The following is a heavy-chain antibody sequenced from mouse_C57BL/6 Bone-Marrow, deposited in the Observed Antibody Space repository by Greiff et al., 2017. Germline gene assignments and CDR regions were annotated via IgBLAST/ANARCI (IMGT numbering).Heavy chain of an antibody. CDR1: GYTFTSYG. D-gene: IGHD2-4*01. J-gene: IGHJ2*01. CDR2: IYPRSGNT. Sequence: QVQLQQSGAELARPGASVTLSCKASGYTFTSYGISWVKQRTGQGLEWIGEIYPRSGNTYYNEKFTGKATLTSAKSSSTAYMELRSLTSEDSAVDFCAREMITQYYFDYWGQGTTLTVSS. CDR3: AREMITQYYFDY. V-gene: IGHV1-81*01.